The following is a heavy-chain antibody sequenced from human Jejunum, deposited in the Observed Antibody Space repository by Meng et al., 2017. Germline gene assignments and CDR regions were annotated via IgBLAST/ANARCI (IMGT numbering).Heavy chain of an antibody. V-gene: IGHV3-53*01. Sequence: RVRPGGGLIQPGASLSLSRAAPGFTVSSNYISWVRQAPGKGLVWLSVIYSSGSPYYAGSVQGRFTISRDSSQNTVFLQMNSLRAEDTAVYYCAKDRGYSYGQGIDYWGQGTLVTVSS. D-gene: IGHD5-18*01. CDR2: IYSSGSP. J-gene: IGHJ4*02. CDR1: GFTVSSNY. CDR3: AKDRGYSYGQGIDY.